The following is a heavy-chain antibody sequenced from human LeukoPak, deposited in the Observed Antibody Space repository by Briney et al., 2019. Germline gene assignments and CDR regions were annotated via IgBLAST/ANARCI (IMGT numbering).Heavy chain of an antibody. D-gene: IGHD5-18*01. J-gene: IGHJ5*02. CDR2: IIPIFGTA. V-gene: IGHV1-69*05. Sequence: SVKVSCKAAGGTFSSYAISWVRQAPGQGLEWMGGIIPIFGTANYAQTFQGRVTITTDESTSTAYMELSSLRSEDTAVYYCARVGLDTAMVTGYWFDPWGQGTLVTVSS. CDR3: ARVGLDTAMVTGYWFDP. CDR1: GGTFSSYA.